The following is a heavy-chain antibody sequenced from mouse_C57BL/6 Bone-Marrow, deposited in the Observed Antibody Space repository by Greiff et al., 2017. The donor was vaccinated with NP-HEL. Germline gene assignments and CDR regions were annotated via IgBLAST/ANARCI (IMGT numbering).Heavy chain of an antibody. CDR3: ARGGGYDRGYYFDY. CDR1: GYTFTDYY. J-gene: IGHJ2*01. Sequence: VQLQQSGPVLVKPGASVKMSCKASGYTFTDYYMNWVKQSHGKSLEWIGVINPYNGGTSYNQKFKGKAPLTVDKSSSTAYLELNSLTAEDSAVYYCARGGGYDRGYYFDYWGQGTTLTVSS. CDR2: INPYNGGT. D-gene: IGHD2-2*01. V-gene: IGHV1-19*01.